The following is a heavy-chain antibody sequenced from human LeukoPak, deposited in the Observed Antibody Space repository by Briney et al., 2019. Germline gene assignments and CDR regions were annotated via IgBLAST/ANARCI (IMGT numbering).Heavy chain of an antibody. V-gene: IGHV3-7*03. D-gene: IGHD3-3*01. CDR1: GFTFSSYS. Sequence: GGSLRLSCAASGFTFSSYSMNWVRQAPGKGLEWVANIKQDGSEKYYVDSVKGRFTISRDNAKNSLYLQMNSLRAEDTALYYCARLHSGYFFRLDYWGQGTLVTVSS. CDR3: ARLHSGYFFRLDY. CDR2: IKQDGSEK. J-gene: IGHJ4*02.